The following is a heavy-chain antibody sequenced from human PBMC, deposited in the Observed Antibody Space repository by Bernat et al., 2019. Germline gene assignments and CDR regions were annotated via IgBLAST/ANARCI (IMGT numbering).Heavy chain of an antibody. Sequence: EVQLVESGGGLVQPGGSLRLSCAASGFTFSSNWMHWVRQAPGKGLVWVSRINSDGRSTSYADFVKGRFTISRDNAKNTLYLQMNSLRAEDTAVYYCASEVRGVIAALDIWGQGTMVTVSS. CDR2: INSDGRST. J-gene: IGHJ3*02. D-gene: IGHD3-10*01. CDR3: ASEVRGVIAALDI. CDR1: GFTFSSNW. V-gene: IGHV3-74*01.